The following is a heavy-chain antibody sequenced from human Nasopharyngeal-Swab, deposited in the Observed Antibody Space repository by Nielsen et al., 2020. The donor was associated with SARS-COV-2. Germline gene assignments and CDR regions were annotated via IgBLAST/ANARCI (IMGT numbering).Heavy chain of an antibody. V-gene: IGHV1-69*13. CDR3: ARSIAARVYYYYYMDV. D-gene: IGHD6-6*01. CDR2: IIPIFGTA. CDR1: GGTFSSYA. Sequence: SVKVSCKASGGTFSSYAISWVRQAPGQGLEWMGGIIPIFGTANYAQKFQGRVTITADESTSTAYMELGSLRSEDTAVYYCARSIAARVYYYYYMDVWGKGTTVTVSS. J-gene: IGHJ6*03.